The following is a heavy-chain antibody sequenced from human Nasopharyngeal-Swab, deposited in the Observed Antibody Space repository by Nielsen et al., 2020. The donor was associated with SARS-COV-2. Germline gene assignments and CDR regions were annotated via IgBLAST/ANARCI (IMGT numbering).Heavy chain of an antibody. J-gene: IGHJ6*02. CDR2: IYYSGST. D-gene: IGHD1-26*01. Sequence: SETLSLTCTVSGGSISSYYWSWIRQPPGKGLEWIGYIYYSGSTNYNPSLKSRVTISVDTSKNQFSLKLSSVTAADTAVYYCARDHIVGATTGYYYGMDVWGQGTTVTVSS. CDR3: ARDHIVGATTGYYYGMDV. V-gene: IGHV4-59*12. CDR1: GGSISSYY.